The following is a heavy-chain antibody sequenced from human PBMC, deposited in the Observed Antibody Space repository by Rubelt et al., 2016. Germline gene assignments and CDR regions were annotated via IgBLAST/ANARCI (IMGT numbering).Heavy chain of an antibody. CDR3: AKDLAGGATDY. CDR2: INENGRRV. D-gene: IGHD1-26*01. J-gene: IGHJ4*02. Sequence: SRGGLVQPGGSLRVSCAASGFTFGRSWMHWVRQVPGKGLVWVSRINENGRRVDYADSVKGRFTISRDNSRNTLYLQMNSLRAEDTAVYHCAKDLAGGATDYWGQGTLVTVSS. CDR1: GFTFGRSW. V-gene: IGHV3-74*01.